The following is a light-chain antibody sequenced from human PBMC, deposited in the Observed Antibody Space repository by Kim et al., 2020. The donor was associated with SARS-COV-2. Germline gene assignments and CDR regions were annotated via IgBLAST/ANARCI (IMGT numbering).Light chain of an antibody. V-gene: IGKV3-11*01. Sequence: PGKRATLSDRPSQTCNNYLVCNQQNPGQPPRLLIHDAFNRAPGIPARFSGSGSGTDFTLTITALDPEDFAVYYCQLRTNWVTFGGGTKVDIK. CDR2: DAF. CDR3: QLRTNWVT. J-gene: IGKJ4*01. CDR1: QTCNNY.